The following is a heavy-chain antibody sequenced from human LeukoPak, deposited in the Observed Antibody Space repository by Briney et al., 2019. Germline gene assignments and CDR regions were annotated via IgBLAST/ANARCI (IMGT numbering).Heavy chain of an antibody. D-gene: IGHD3-10*01. CDR1: GDSVSSNSAA. CDR2: TYYRSSWYY. Sequence: SQTLSLTCAISGDSVSSNSAAWNWIRQSPSRGLEWLGRTYYRSSWYYGYAVTVKSRITINPDTSKNQFSLQLKYVTPEDTAVYYCARDPGMGGAVDIWGKGTMVTVSS. CDR3: ARDPGMGGAVDI. V-gene: IGHV6-1*01. J-gene: IGHJ3*02.